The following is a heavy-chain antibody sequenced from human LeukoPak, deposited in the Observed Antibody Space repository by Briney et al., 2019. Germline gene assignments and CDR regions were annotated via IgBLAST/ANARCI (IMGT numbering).Heavy chain of an antibody. J-gene: IGHJ4*02. CDR3: ARGRDRSKAGDH. D-gene: IGHD5-24*01. V-gene: IGHV4-34*01. CDR2: IHPYGTF. CDR1: GGSCSDYY. Sequence: SETLSLTCAVYGGSCSDYYCSWIRQPPGKGLEWIGEIHPYGTFYYNSSLKSRLTISIDTSKSQFSLRPTSVTAADTAFYYCARGRDRSKAGDHWGQGTLVTVSS.